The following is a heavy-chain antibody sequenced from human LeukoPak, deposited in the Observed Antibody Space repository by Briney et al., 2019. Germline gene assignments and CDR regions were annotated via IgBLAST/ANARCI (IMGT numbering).Heavy chain of an antibody. CDR3: AKDVGQQWLVAYYYYYYIHV. CDR2: ISGRGGST. CDR1: GFTFSSYA. D-gene: IGHD6-19*01. Sequence: PGGSLRLSCAASGFTFSSYAMSWFGQAPGKGREWVSAISGRGGSTYYADSLKGRFTISRDKSKNTLYLQMNSRRAQDTAVYYCAKDVGQQWLVAYYYYYYIHVWGKGPTVHVYS. J-gene: IGHJ6*03. V-gene: IGHV3-23*01.